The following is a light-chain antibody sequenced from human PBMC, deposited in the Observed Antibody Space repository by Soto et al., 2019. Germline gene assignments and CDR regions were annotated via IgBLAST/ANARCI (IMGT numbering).Light chain of an antibody. CDR3: CSYAGSYTWV. CDR2: DVS. V-gene: IGLV2-11*01. CDR1: SSDVGGYNY. Sequence: QSALTQPRSVSGSPGQSVTISCTGTSSDVGGYNYVSWYQQHPGKAPKLMIYDVSKRPSGVPDRFSGSKSGNAASLTISGIQAEDEAHYYCCSYAGSYTWVFGGGTQLTVL. J-gene: IGLJ3*02.